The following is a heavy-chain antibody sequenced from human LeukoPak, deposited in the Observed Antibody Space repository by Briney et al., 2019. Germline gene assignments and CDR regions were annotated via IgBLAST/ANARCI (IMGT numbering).Heavy chain of an antibody. Sequence: GASVQVSCKASGYTFTSYGISWVRQAPGQGLEWMGWISAYNGNTNYAQKLQGRVTMTTDTSTSTAYMELRSLRSDDTAVYYCARFYGSGSYYKSKPIDYWGQGTLVTVSS. CDR2: ISAYNGNT. V-gene: IGHV1-18*01. D-gene: IGHD3-10*01. J-gene: IGHJ4*02. CDR3: ARFYGSGSYYKSKPIDY. CDR1: GYTFTSYG.